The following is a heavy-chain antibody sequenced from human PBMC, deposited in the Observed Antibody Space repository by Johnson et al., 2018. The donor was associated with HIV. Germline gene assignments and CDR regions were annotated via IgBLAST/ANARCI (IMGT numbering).Heavy chain of an antibody. Sequence: VQLVESGGGLVQPGGSLRLSCAVPGFTFSSYAIHWVRQAPGKGLEYVSAISSNGGSTYYANSVKGSFTISRDNSKNTLYLQMGSLRAEDMAVYYCAREGGGSSSGAFDIWGQGTMVTVSS. CDR2: ISSNGGST. V-gene: IGHV3-64*01. CDR1: GFTFSSYA. CDR3: AREGGGSSSGAFDI. J-gene: IGHJ3*02. D-gene: IGHD6-6*01.